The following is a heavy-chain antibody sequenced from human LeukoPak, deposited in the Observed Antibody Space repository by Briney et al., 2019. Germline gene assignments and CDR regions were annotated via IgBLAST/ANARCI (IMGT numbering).Heavy chain of an antibody. Sequence: SETLSLTCAVYGGSFSGYYWSWLRQPPGKGLEWIGEINGGSTNYNPSLKSRVTISVDTSMNQFSLKLSSATAADTAEYYCARGLWFGESRPYYYDYWGQGNLVTVST. D-gene: IGHD3-10*01. CDR1: GGSFSGYY. J-gene: IGHJ4*02. V-gene: IGHV4-34*01. CDR3: ARGLWFGESRPYYYDY. CDR2: INGGST.